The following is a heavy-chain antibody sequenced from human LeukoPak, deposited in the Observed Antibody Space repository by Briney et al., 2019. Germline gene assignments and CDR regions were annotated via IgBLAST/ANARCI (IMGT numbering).Heavy chain of an antibody. CDR1: GFTFSTYN. CDR3: ARDLVAASNLPFDS. V-gene: IGHV3-21*01. J-gene: IGHJ4*02. D-gene: IGHD5-12*01. Sequence: GGPLRLSCAASGFTFSTYNMNWVRQAPGKGLQWVASISSSSSYIYYADSVKGRFTISRDNAKNSLHLQMNSLRVEDTALYYCARDLVAASNLPFDSWGQGTLVTVSS. CDR2: ISSSSSYI.